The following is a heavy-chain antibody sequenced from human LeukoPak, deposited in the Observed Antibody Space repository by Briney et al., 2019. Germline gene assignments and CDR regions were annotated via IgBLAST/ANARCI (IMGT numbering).Heavy chain of an antibody. CDR2: IWYDGSNK. D-gene: IGHD1-26*01. J-gene: IGHJ4*02. CDR1: GFTFNNYG. Sequence: GGSLRLSCAASGFTFNNYGIHWVRQAPGKGLEGVAVIWYDGSNKYHADSVKGRFTISRDNSKNTVFLQMDRLRVDDTAMYYCARCRDSVSYNLLRYWGQGALVTVSS. CDR3: ARCRDSVSYNLLRY. V-gene: IGHV3-33*01.